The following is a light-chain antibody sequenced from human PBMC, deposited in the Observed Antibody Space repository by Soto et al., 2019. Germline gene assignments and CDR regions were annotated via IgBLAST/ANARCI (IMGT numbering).Light chain of an antibody. J-gene: IGKJ5*01. CDR2: AAS. Sequence: DIQMTQSPSSLSASVGDRVTITCRASQSISSYLNWYQQKPGKAPKLLIYAASSLQSGVPSRFSGSGSGTDFTLTIDNLQPEDFSTYYCQQGYSSPDTFGQGALLEVK. V-gene: IGKV1-39*01. CDR1: QSISSY. CDR3: QQGYSSPDT.